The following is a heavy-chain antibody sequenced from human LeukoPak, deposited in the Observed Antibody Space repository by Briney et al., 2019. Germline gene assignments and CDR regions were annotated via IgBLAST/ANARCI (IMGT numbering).Heavy chain of an antibody. CDR3: TRDRSALDT. V-gene: IGHV4-59*01. Sequence: SETLSLTCTVSGASISSYFWTWIRQSPGKGLEWIGYISNIGTTNYNPSLKSRVTISGDTSKNQFSLKLSSVTAADTAVYYCTRDRSALDTWGQGIIITVSS. CDR2: ISNIGTT. J-gene: IGHJ3*02. CDR1: GASISSYF.